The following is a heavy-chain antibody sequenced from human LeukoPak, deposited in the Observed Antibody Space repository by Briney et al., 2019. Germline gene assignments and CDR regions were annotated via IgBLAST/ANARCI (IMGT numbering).Heavy chain of an antibody. V-gene: IGHV3-21*01. CDR3: ARDQRVGQTVTTPMAWFDP. J-gene: IGHJ5*02. CDR2: ISSSSSYI. CDR1: GFTFSSYS. Sequence: GGSLRLSCAASGFTFSSYSTNWVRQAPGKGLEWVSSISSSSSYIYYADSVKGRFTISRDNAKNSLYLQMNSLRAEDTAVYYCARDQRVGQTVTTPMAWFDPWGQGTLVTVSS. D-gene: IGHD4-17*01.